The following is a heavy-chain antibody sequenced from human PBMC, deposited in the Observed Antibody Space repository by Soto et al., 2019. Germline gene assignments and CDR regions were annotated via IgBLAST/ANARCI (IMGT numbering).Heavy chain of an antibody. CDR2: INPNSGGT. V-gene: IGHV1-2*02. D-gene: IGHD6-19*01. J-gene: IGHJ6*02. CDR1: GYTFTGYY. CDR3: ARGEQWLVYYYYYGMDV. Sequence: QVQLVQSGAEVKKPGASVKVSCKASGYTFTGYYMHWVRQAPGQGLEWMGWINPNSGGTNYAQKFQGRVTMTRDTSISTAYMELSRLRSDDTAVYYCARGEQWLVYYYYYGMDVWGQGTTVTVSS.